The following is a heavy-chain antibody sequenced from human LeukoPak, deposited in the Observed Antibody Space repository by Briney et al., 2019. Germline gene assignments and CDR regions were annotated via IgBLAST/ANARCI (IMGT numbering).Heavy chain of an antibody. D-gene: IGHD6-13*01. CDR3: AKASSTRPPVYFLDN. V-gene: IGHV5-51*01. Sequence: GEPLKFSGKRSQYTFTNCWIGWVRRMPGKGLGWMGVIYPGDSETNYSPSFQGQVTISVDKSISTVYLQWSNLKASDTAIYYCAKASSTRPPVYFLDNWGQGTLVTVSS. CDR1: QYTFTNCW. CDR2: IYPGDSET. J-gene: IGHJ4*02.